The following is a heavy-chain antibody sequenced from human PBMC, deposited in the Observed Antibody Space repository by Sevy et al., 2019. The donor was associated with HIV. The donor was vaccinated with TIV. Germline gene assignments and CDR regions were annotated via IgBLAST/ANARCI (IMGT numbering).Heavy chain of an antibody. D-gene: IGHD5-18*01. CDR1: GFSLSSRGVG. J-gene: IGHJ5*02. CDR3: ARLRGYTYGRELDL. Sequence: SGPTLVKPTQTLTLTCIVSGFSLSSRGVGVGWVRQPPGKALEWLGIIYWDDEKRYSPSLRSRLTISKDNSRNQVILVMTDVDPVDTATYFCARLRGYTYGRELDLWGQGTLVTVSS. CDR2: IYWDDEK. V-gene: IGHV2-5*02.